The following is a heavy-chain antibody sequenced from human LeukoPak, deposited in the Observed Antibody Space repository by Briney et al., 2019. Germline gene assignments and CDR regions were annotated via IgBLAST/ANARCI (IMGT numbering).Heavy chain of an antibody. Sequence: PSETLSLTCTVSGGSISSYYWSWIRQPAGKGLEWIGRIYTSGSTNYNPSLQSRVTISMDTSKNQFSLKLSSVTAADTAVYFCARARAPGVVPALFDYWGQGTLVTVSS. V-gene: IGHV4-4*07. D-gene: IGHD2-2*01. CDR2: IYTSGST. CDR3: ARARAPGVVPALFDY. CDR1: GGSISSYY. J-gene: IGHJ4*02.